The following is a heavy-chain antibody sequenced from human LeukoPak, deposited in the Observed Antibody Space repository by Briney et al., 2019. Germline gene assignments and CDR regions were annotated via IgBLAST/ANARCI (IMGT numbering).Heavy chain of an antibody. Sequence: GASVKVSCKASGHTFTGYYVYWVRQAPGQGLEWMGWMNPNVGGANFPQEFQGRVTVTSDPAISAAYMELRRLRSDDTAVYYCARGVFGESLESWGQGTLVTVSS. CDR1: GHTFTGYY. CDR2: MNPNVGGA. D-gene: IGHD3-10*02. CDR3: ARGVFGESLES. V-gene: IGHV1-2*02. J-gene: IGHJ4*02.